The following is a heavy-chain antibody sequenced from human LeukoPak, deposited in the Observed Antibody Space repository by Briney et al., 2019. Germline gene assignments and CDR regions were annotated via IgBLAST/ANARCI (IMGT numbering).Heavy chain of an antibody. D-gene: IGHD4-17*01. CDR3: ARHTYGDYYYYYMDV. CDR2: IYHSGST. V-gene: IGHV4-38-2*02. Sequence: SETLSLTCTVSGYSISSGYYWGWIRQPPGKGLEWIGSIYHSGSTYYNPSLKSRVTISVDTSKNQFSLKLSSVTAADTAVYYCARHTYGDYYYYYMDVWGKGTTVTISS. CDR1: GYSISSGYY. J-gene: IGHJ6*03.